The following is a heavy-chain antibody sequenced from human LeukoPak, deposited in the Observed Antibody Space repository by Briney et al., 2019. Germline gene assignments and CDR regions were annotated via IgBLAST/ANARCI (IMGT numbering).Heavy chain of an antibody. D-gene: IGHD4-17*01. V-gene: IGHV3-21*01. Sequence: GGSLRLSCAASVFTFSSYSMNWVRQAPGKGLEWVSSISSSSYIYYADSVKGRFTISRDNAKNSLYLQMNSLRAEDTAVYYCARCDYGDSPFDYWGQGTLVTVSS. CDR3: ARCDYGDSPFDY. CDR1: VFTFSSYS. CDR2: ISSSSYI. J-gene: IGHJ4*02.